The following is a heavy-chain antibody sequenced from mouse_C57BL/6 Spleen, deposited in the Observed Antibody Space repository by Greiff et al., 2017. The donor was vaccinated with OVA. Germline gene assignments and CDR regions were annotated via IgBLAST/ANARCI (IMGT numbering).Heavy chain of an antibody. CDR1: GFTFSSYT. D-gene: IGHD2-2*01. CDR3: ARHRIGYQYYFDY. Sequence: EVQLQQSGGGLVKPGGSLKLSCAASGFTFSSYTMSWVRQTPEKRLEWVATISGGGGNTYYPDSVKGRFTISRDNAKNTLYLQMSSLRSEDTALDYCARHRIGYQYYFDYWGQGTTLTVSS. J-gene: IGHJ2*01. CDR2: ISGGGGNT. V-gene: IGHV5-9*01.